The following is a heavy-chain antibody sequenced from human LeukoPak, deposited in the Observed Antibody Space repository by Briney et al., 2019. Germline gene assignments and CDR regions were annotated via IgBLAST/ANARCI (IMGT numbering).Heavy chain of an antibody. CDR1: GYSISRGYY. D-gene: IGHD3-10*01. CDR2: VYHTGST. J-gene: IGHJ4*02. Sequence: PSETLSLTCAVSGYSISRGYYWALIRQPPGKGLEWIGTVYHTGSTYYNPSLDSRVTISVDTSKNEFSLNLKSVTAADTAVYYCARAGWIITSGIDYWGRGALVTVSS. CDR3: ARAGWIITSGIDY. V-gene: IGHV4-38-2*01.